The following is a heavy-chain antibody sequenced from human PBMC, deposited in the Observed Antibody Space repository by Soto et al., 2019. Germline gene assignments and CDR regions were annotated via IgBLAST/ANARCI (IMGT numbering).Heavy chain of an antibody. CDR2: VNPSGGST. CDR1: GYIFTAYS. D-gene: IGHD2-15*01. V-gene: IGHV1-46*01. J-gene: IGHJ1*01. CDR3: AREENCSDGICYSEYSQR. Sequence: GTVKVSCKASGYIFTAYSMHWVRQAPGQGLEWMGVVNPSGGSTNYAQKFQGRITMTRDTSTSTVYMDLSSLTSEDTAVYYCAREENCSDGICYSEYSQRWGQGTLVTVSS.